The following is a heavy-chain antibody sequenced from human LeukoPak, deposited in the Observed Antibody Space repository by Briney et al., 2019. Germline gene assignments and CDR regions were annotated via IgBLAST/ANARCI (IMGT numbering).Heavy chain of an antibody. CDR3: AKDGDTVSGTYYFDMDV. D-gene: IGHD1-26*01. CDR2: ISYDGSNK. J-gene: IGHJ6*03. V-gene: IGHV3-30*04. CDR1: GFTFSSYA. Sequence: GGSLRLSCAASGFTFSSYAMHWVRQAPGKGLEWVAVISYDGSNKYYADSVKGRFTISRDNSKNTLYLQMNSLRAEDTALYYCAKDGDTVSGTYYFDMDVWGKGTTVTISS.